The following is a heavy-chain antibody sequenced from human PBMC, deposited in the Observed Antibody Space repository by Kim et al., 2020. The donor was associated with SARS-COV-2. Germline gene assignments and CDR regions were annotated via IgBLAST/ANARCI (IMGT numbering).Heavy chain of an antibody. J-gene: IGHJ3*02. CDR2: IYYSGST. Sequence: SETLSLTCTVSGGSISSGGYYWSWIRQHPGKGLEWIGYIYYSGSTYYNPSLKSRVTISVDTSKNQFSLKLSSVTAADTAVYYCARCISPWVNAFDIWGQGTMVTVSS. CDR3: ARCISPWVNAFDI. CDR1: GGSISSGGYY. V-gene: IGHV4-31*03. D-gene: IGHD1-20*01.